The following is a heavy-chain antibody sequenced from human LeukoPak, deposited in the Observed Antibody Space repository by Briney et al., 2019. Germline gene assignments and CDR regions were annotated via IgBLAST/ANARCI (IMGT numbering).Heavy chain of an antibody. CDR3: ARGELSSGWYSGHYYGMDV. CDR2: MNPNSGNT. D-gene: IGHD6-19*01. J-gene: IGHJ6*02. V-gene: IGHV1-8*01. CDR1: GYTFTSYD. Sequence: ASVKVSCKASGYTFTSYDINWVRQATGQGLGWMGWMNPNSGNTGYAQKFQGRVTMTRNTSISTAYMELSSLRSEDTAVYYCARGELSSGWYSGHYYGMDVWGQGTTVTVSS.